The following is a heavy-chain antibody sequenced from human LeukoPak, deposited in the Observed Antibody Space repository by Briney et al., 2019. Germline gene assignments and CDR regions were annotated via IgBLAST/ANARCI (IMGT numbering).Heavy chain of an antibody. J-gene: IGHJ3*02. CDR1: GFTFSSYS. V-gene: IGHV3-21*01. CDR3: ARTARWGDYVWGSYRDDAFDI. D-gene: IGHD3-16*02. CDR2: TSSSSSYI. Sequence: GGSLRLSCAASGFTFSSYSMNWVRQAPGKGLEWVSSTSSSSSYIYYADSVKGRFTISRDNAKNSLYLQMNSLRAEDTAVYYCARTARWGDYVWGSYRDDAFDIWGQGTMVTVSS.